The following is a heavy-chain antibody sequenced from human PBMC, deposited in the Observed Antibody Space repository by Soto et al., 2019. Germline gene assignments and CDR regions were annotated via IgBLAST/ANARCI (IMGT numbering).Heavy chain of an antibody. CDR2: ISGSGGST. CDR3: AQGRNIVVEAPYFDY. J-gene: IGHJ4*02. Sequence: EVQLLESGGGLVQPGGSLRLSCAASGFTFSSYAMSWVRQAPGKGLEWVSAISGSGGSTYYADSVKGRFTISRDNSKNTLYLQMNSLRAEDTAVYYCAQGRNIVVEAPYFDYWGQGTLVTVSS. D-gene: IGHD2-21*01. V-gene: IGHV3-23*01. CDR1: GFTFSSYA.